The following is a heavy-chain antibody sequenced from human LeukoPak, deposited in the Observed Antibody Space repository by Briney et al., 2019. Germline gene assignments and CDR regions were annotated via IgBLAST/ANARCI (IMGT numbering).Heavy chain of an antibody. CDR3: ARDLSPYYYDSSGYYRHWFDP. CDR2: ISSSRSTI. D-gene: IGHD3-22*01. CDR1: GFTFSSFT. V-gene: IGHV3-48*04. Sequence: GGSLRLSCAASGFTFSSFTMNWVRQAPGKGLEWVSYISSSRSTIYYADSVKGRFTISRDNAKNSLYLQMNSLRAEDTAVYYCARDLSPYYYDSSGYYRHWFDPWGQGTLVTVSS. J-gene: IGHJ5*02.